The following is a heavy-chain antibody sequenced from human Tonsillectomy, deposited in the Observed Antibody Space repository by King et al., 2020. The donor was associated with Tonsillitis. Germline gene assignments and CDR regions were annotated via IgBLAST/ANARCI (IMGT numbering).Heavy chain of an antibody. CDR3: ARRNDFWSGSIDAFDI. V-gene: IGHV4-39*01. CDR2: IYYSGST. D-gene: IGHD3-3*01. J-gene: IGHJ3*02. Sequence: LQLQESGPGLVKPSETLSLTCTVSGGSISSTSYYWGWIRQPPGKGLEWIGRIYYSGSTYYNPSLKNRVTISVDTSKNQFSLKLSSVTAADTAVYYCARRNDFWSGSIDAFDIWGRGTMVTVSS. CDR1: GGSISSTSYY.